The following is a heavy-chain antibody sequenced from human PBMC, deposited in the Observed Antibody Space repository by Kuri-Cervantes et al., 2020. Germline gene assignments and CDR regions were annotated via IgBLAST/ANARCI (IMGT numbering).Heavy chain of an antibody. CDR2: IYYSGST. Sequence: GSLRLSCTVSGGSISSYYWSWIRQPPGKGLEWIGYIYYSGSTNYNPSLKSQVTISVDTSKNQFSLKLSSVTAADTAVYYCASSLVIAAGFDPWGQGTLVTVSS. CDR1: GGSISSYY. J-gene: IGHJ5*02. D-gene: IGHD6-13*01. CDR3: ASSLVIAAGFDP. V-gene: IGHV4-59*08.